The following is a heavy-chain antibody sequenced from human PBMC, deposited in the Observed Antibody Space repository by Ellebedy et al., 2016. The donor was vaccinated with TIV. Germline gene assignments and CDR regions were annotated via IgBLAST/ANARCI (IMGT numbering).Heavy chain of an antibody. CDR3: ARGGETYFDEAFDI. Sequence: SLKISCAASGFTFDDYAMNWVRQAPGKGLEWVSGISWNSGSIGYADSVKGRFIISRDNSKNMVYLQMKSVSAEDTAIYYCARGGETYFDEAFDIWGQGTMVTVSS. CDR1: GFTFDDYA. V-gene: IGHV3-9*01. J-gene: IGHJ3*02. CDR2: ISWNSGSI. D-gene: IGHD1-26*01.